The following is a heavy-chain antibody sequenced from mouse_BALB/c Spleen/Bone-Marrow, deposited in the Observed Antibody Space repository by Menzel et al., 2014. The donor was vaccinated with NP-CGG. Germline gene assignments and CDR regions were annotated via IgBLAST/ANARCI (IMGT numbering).Heavy chain of an antibody. D-gene: IGHD3-1*01. CDR3: ARHVGNPYAMDY. CDR2: ISNGGGST. J-gene: IGHJ4*01. V-gene: IGHV5-12-2*01. CDR1: GFTFSSYT. Sequence: EVHLVESGGGLVQPGGSLKLSCAASGFTFSSYTMPWVRQTPEKRLEWVAYISNGGGSTYYPDTVKGRFTISRDNAKNILYLQMSSLKSEDTAMYYCARHVGNPYAMDYWGQGTSVTVSS.